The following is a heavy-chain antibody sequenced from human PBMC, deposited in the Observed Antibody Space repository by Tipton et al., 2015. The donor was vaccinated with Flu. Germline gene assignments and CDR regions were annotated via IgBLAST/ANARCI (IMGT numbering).Heavy chain of an antibody. CDR2: IYYMVYT. CDR1: GGAITNGGYY. V-gene: IGHV4-30-4*08. J-gene: IGHJ2*01. CDR3: ARSTGAVGYFDL. D-gene: IGHD7-27*01. Sequence: TLSLTCTVSGGAITNGGYYYNWIRQRPGMGLEWIACIYYMVYTNYNPSLKSRLSISADTSKNHISLKLTDVSAADTAVYFCARSTGAVGYFDLWGRGSLVTVSS.